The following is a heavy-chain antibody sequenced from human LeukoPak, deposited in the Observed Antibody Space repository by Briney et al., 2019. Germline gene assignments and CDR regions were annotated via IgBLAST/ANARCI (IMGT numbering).Heavy chain of an antibody. V-gene: IGHV1-2*02. D-gene: IGHD5-18*01. CDR1: GYTFTGYY. CDR2: INPNSGGT. J-gene: IGHJ5*02. Sequence: ASVKVSCKASGYTFTGYYMHWVRQAPGQGLEWMGWINPNSGGTNYAQKFQGRVTMTRVTSISTAYMELSRLRSDDTAVYYCARDIVMVTYWFDPWGQGTLVTVSS. CDR3: ARDIVMVTYWFDP.